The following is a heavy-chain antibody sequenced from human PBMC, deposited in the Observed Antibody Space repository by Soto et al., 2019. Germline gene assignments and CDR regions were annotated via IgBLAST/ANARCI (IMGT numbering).Heavy chain of an antibody. V-gene: IGHV3-21*01. Sequence: GGSLRLSCAASGFTFSSYIMNWVRQAPGKGLEWVSSISSSSSYIYYADSVKGRFTISRDNAKNSLYLQMNSLRAEDTAVYYCAREYCSGGSCPGWGQGTLVTVSS. J-gene: IGHJ4*02. CDR1: GFTFSSYI. CDR2: ISSSSSYI. CDR3: AREYCSGGSCPG. D-gene: IGHD2-15*01.